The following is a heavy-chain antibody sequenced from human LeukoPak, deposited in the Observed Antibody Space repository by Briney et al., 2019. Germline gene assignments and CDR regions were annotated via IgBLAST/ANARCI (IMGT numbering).Heavy chain of an antibody. CDR1: GYSISSGYY. CDR3: ASRVAPTILDAFDI. CDR2: IYHSGST. Sequence: SETLSLTCTVSGYSISSGYYWGWIRQPPGKGLEWIGSIYHSGSTYYNPSLKSRVTIPVDTSKYQFSLKLSSVTAADTAVYYCASRVAPTILDAFDIWGQGTMVTVSS. V-gene: IGHV4-38-2*02. D-gene: IGHD2-15*01. J-gene: IGHJ3*02.